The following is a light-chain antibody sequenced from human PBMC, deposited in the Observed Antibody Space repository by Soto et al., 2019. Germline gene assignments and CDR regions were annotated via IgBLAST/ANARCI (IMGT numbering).Light chain of an antibody. J-gene: IGLJ2*01. Sequence: QSVLTQPPSASGSPGQSVTISCTGTSTDVGDYKYVFWYQQHPGKAPKLLIYEVNKRPSGVPDRFSGSKSGNTASLTVSGLQDEDEADYYCSSLAGGTLVFGGGTKLTVL. CDR1: STDVGDYKY. CDR2: EVN. V-gene: IGLV2-8*01. CDR3: SSLAGGTLV.